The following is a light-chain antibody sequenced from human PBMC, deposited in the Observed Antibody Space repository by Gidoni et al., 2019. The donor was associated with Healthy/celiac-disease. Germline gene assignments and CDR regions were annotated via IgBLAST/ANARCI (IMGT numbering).Light chain of an antibody. V-gene: IGLV1-51*01. J-gene: IGLJ3*02. CDR1: SSNIGNNY. CDR3: GTWDRSMSAVV. CDR2: NNN. Sequence: QSVLPQPPSASAAPGQNVTISCSGSSSNIGNNYVSWYQQLQGTAPKLLIHNNNKRPSGIADRFSGAKSGTSATLGITGRQQGEEADYYCGTWDRSMSAVVFGGGTKLTVL.